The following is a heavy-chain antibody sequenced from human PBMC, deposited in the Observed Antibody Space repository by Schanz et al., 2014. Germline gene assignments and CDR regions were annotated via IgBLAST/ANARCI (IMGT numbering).Heavy chain of an antibody. CDR3: ARDRDQWDGNYLDY. V-gene: IGHV1-2*02. Sequence: QVQLVQSGAEVKKPGASVKVSCKASGYTFIDYYMHWVRQAPGQGLEWVGWIDPNGGATNHAQMLQGRVTMTRDTSISTAYMELSRLRSDDTAVYYCARDRDQWDGNYLDYWGQGTLVTVSS. J-gene: IGHJ4*02. CDR2: IDPNGGAT. D-gene: IGHD1-26*01. CDR1: GYTFIDYY.